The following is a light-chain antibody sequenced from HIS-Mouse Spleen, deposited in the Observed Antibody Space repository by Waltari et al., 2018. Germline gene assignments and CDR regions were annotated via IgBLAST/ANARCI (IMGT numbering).Light chain of an antibody. V-gene: IGLV1-44*01. CDR3: AAWDDSLNGNYV. CDR2: SNS. CDR1: SSNIGSTT. Sequence: QSVLTQPPSASGTPGQRVTISCSGSSSNIGSTTVNWYQQLPGTAPKLLIYSNSQRPSGVPDRFSGSKSGTSASLAISGLQSEDEADYYCAAWDDSLNGNYVFGTGTKVTVL. J-gene: IGLJ1*01.